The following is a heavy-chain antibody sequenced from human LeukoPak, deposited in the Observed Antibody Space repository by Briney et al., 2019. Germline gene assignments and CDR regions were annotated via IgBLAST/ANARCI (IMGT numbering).Heavy chain of an antibody. D-gene: IGHD3-22*01. Sequence: GGSPRLSCAASGFAVSDNYMTWVRQAPGKGLEWVSVIYAGGTTHYADSVKGRFTISRDSSTNMLYLQMNSLRAEDTAVYYCARERATSGYILAYWGPGTQVTVSS. CDR1: GFAVSDNY. CDR3: ARERATSGYILAY. V-gene: IGHV3-53*01. CDR2: IYAGGTT. J-gene: IGHJ4*02.